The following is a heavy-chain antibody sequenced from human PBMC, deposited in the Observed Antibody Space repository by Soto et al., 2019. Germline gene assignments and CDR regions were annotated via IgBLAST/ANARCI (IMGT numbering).Heavy chain of an antibody. V-gene: IGHV4-61*01. Sequence: SETLSLTCTVSGGSVSSGIYYWSWIRQPPGKGLEWIGYIYYSGSTNYNPSLKSRVTISVDTSKNQFSLKLSSVTAADTAVYYCARDHLRFLDLGDAFDIWGQGTMVTVSS. J-gene: IGHJ3*02. D-gene: IGHD3-3*01. CDR2: IYYSGST. CDR3: ARDHLRFLDLGDAFDI. CDR1: GGSVSSGIYY.